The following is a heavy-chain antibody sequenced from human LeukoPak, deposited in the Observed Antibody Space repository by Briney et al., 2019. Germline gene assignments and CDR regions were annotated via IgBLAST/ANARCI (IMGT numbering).Heavy chain of an antibody. D-gene: IGHD2-15*01. CDR2: ISSSSSYI. V-gene: IGHV3-21*01. CDR3: ARGVGYCSGGSCYLHGGY. CDR1: GFTFSSYS. Sequence: GGSLRLSCAASGFTFSSYSMNWVRQAPGKGLEWVSSISSSSSYIYYADSVKGRFTISRDNAKNSLYLQMNSLRAEDTAVYYCARGVGYCSGGSCYLHGGYWGQGTLVTVSS. J-gene: IGHJ4*02.